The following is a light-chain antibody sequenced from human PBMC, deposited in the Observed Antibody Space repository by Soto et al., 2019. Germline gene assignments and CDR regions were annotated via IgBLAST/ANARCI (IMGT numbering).Light chain of an antibody. V-gene: IGLV2-14*01. J-gene: IGLJ2*01. Sequence: QSALTQPASVSGTPGQSITISCTGSNSDVGIYDFVSWYQHHPGRAPKLIVSEVSHRPSGVSNRFSGSKSGNTASLTVSGLQAEDEADYYCSSYAGSNKVVFGGGTKLTVL. CDR2: EVS. CDR1: NSDVGIYDF. CDR3: SSYAGSNKVV.